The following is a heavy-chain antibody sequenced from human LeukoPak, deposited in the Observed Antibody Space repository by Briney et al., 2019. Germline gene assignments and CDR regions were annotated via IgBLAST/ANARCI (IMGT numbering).Heavy chain of an antibody. CDR3: ARAGYHMDV. V-gene: IGHV3-48*03. CDR1: GFTFSNYE. Sequence: GGSLRLSCAASGFTFSNYEMTWVRQAPGKGLEWLSYISPSGTVIHYADSVKGRFTISRDNAKNSLYLQMNSLRAEDTAVYYCARAGYHMDVWGKGTTVTVSS. J-gene: IGHJ6*03. CDR2: ISPSGTVI.